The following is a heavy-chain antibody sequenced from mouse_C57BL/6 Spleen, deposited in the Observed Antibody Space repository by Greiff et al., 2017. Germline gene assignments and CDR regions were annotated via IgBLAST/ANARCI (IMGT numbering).Heavy chain of an antibody. Sequence: VQLQQSGAELVRPGASVKLSCTASGFNIKDDYMHWVKQRPEQGLEWIGWIDPENGDTEYASKFQGKATITADTSSNTAYLQLSNLTSEDTAVYYCTTGRIYWEFAYWGQGTLVTVSA. J-gene: IGHJ3*01. V-gene: IGHV14-4*01. CDR1: GFNIKDDY. CDR3: TTGRIYWEFAY. D-gene: IGHD4-1*01. CDR2: IDPENGDT.